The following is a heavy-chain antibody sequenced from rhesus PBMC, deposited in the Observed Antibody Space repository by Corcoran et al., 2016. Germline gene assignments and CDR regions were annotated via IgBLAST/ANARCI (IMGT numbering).Heavy chain of an antibody. CDR3: ARVGGVGKYFEF. CDR2: IYGSGSST. V-gene: IGHV4-169*01. J-gene: IGHJ1*01. Sequence: QLQLQESGPGLVKPSETLSVTCAVSGGSISSSYWSWIRQAPGKGLEGIGYIYGSGSSTNYNPSLTRRVNLSVDTSKNQLSLKLSSVTTADTAVYCCARVGGVGKYFEFWGQGALVTVSS. CDR1: GGSISSSY. D-gene: IGHD1-44*02.